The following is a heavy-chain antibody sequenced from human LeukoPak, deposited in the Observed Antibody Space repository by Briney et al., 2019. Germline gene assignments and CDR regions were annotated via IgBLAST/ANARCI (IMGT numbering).Heavy chain of an antibody. CDR1: GFTFSSYS. CDR2: ISSSSSTI. CDR3: ARARIVTHFDY. Sequence: PGGSLRLSCAASGFTFSSYSMNWVRQAPGKGLEWVSYISSSSSTIYYADSVKGRFTISRDNAKNSLYLQMNSLRAEDTAVYYCARARIVTHFDYWGQGTLVTVSS. D-gene: IGHD1-26*01. V-gene: IGHV3-48*01. J-gene: IGHJ4*02.